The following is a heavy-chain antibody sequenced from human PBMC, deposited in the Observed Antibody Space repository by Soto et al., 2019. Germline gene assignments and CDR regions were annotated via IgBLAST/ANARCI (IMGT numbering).Heavy chain of an antibody. CDR2: ITIRPGHV. V-gene: IGHV3-48*02. D-gene: IGHD1-26*01. CDR1: GGTIGECS. CDR3: VRDRDFYRDIRPRDP. Sequence: GVSIRLCCEASGGTIGECSVNRVRQTPGKGLEWHAYITIRPGHVLYADSERGRFTISADNAENSVILQMNSLRDEDSAVYFCVRDRDFYRDIRPRDPWGQGPPISAS. J-gene: IGHJ5*02.